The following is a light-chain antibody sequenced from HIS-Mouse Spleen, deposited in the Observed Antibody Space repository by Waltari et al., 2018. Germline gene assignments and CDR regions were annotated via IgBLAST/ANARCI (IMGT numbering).Light chain of an antibody. CDR3: SSYTSSSTRV. V-gene: IGLV2-14*03. Sequence: QSALTQPASVSGSPGQSIPISCTGTSSDVGGYNYVSWYQQHPGKAPKLMIYDVSKRPSVVSSRFSGSKSGNTASLTISGLQAEDEADYYCSSYTSSSTRVFGGGTKLTVL. J-gene: IGLJ3*02. CDR2: DVS. CDR1: SSDVGGYNY.